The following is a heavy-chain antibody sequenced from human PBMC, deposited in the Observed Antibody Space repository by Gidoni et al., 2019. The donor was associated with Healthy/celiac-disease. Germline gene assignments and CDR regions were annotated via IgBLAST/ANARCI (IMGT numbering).Heavy chain of an antibody. D-gene: IGHD1-26*01. J-gene: IGHJ6*02. CDR3: ARGRTIVGPGDGMDV. Sequence: QVQLVASGGVVVKHGRTLRLSCAASGFTFSSYGLHWVRQAPGKGLEWVASIWYDVMNKDYADYVKGRFTISRDNSKNTLYLQMNSLRAEDTAVYYCARGRTIVGPGDGMDVWGQGTTVTVSS. CDR2: IWYDVMNK. CDR1: GFTFSSYG. V-gene: IGHV3-33*01.